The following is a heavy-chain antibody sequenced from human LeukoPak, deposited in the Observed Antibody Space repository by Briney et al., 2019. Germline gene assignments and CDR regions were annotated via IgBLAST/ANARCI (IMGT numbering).Heavy chain of an antibody. CDR2: ISPSSSYI. Sequence: PGGSLRLSCAASGFTFSSYSMNWVRQAPGKGLEWVSSISPSSSYIFYSDSLKGRFTISRDNAKNSLYLQMNSLRVEDTAVYYCVRHRTASDYWGLGALVTVSS. J-gene: IGHJ4*02. D-gene: IGHD3-16*02. V-gene: IGHV3-21*01. CDR1: GFTFSSYS. CDR3: VRHRTASDY.